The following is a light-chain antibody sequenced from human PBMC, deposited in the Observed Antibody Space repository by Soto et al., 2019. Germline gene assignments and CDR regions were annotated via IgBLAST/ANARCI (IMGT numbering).Light chain of an antibody. CDR3: SSSAGSNNPYV. Sequence: QSALTQPPSASGSPGQSVTISCTGTSGDIGGYDYVSRYQQHPGKAPKLMIYEVTKRPLGVPDRFSGSKSGNTASLTVSGLQAEDEADYYCSSSAGSNNPYVFGTGTKVTVL. CDR1: SGDIGGYDY. J-gene: IGLJ1*01. V-gene: IGLV2-8*01. CDR2: EVT.